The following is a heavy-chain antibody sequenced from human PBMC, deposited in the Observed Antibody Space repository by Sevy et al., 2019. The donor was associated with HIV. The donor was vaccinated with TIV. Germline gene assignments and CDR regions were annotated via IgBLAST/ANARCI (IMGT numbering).Heavy chain of an antibody. CDR1: GFTFNIYS. J-gene: IGHJ4*02. V-gene: IGHV3-23*01. Sequence: GGSLRLSCAASGFTFNIYSMSWVRQTPGKGLEWIATLSFGCGKINHADSVKGRFTMSRDDSKNAVYLQMNNLRVEDTAIYYCAREGCTKPHDYWGQGTLVTVSS. CDR3: AREGCTKPHDY. CDR2: LSFGCGKI. D-gene: IGHD2-8*01.